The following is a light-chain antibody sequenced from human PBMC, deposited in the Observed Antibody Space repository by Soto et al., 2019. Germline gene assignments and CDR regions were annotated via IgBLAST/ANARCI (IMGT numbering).Light chain of an antibody. CDR2: GAS. V-gene: IGKV3D-7*01. CDR1: QSVSSSY. CDR3: QQDLWT. J-gene: IGKJ1*01. Sequence: PGESVTLSCRASQSVSSSYLTWYQQKPGQAPRLLIYGASTRATGIPARFSGSGSGTDFTLTISSLQPEDFAVYYCQQDLWTFGQGTKVDIK.